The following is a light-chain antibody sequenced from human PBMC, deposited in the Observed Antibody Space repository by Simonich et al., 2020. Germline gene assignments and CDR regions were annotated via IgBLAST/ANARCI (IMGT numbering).Light chain of an antibody. CDR3: QQYNNWSYT. CDR1: PSVSSN. V-gene: IGKV3-15*01. Sequence: EIVMTQSPATLSVSPGERATLSCRASPSVSSNLAWYQQKPGPAPRLRISGASTRATGIPARVSGSGSGTEFTLTISSLQSEDFAVYYCQQYNNWSYTFGQGTKLEIK. J-gene: IGKJ2*01. CDR2: GAS.